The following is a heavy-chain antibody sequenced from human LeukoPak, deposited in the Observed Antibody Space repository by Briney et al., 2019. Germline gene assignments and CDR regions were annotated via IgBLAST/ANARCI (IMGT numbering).Heavy chain of an antibody. Sequence: SETLSLTCAVSGGSISSSNWWSWVRQPPGKGLEWIGEIYHSGSTNYNPSLKSRVTTSVDKSKNQFSLKLSSVTAADTAVYYCASAALDYGADFDYWGQGTLVTVSS. D-gene: IGHD4-17*01. CDR2: IYHSGST. J-gene: IGHJ4*02. V-gene: IGHV4-4*02. CDR1: GGSISSSNW. CDR3: ASAALDYGADFDY.